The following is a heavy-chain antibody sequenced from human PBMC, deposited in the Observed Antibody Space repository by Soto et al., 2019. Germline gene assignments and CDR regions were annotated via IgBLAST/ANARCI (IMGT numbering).Heavy chain of an antibody. D-gene: IGHD2-2*01. Sequence: SETLSLTCTISGVSISSYYWSWIRQPPGKGLEWIGYISHSGNTNYNPSLKSRVTISVDTSKNQFSLNLSYVTAADTAVYFCARPRGYCSSTSCSRGAFDIWGQGTMVTVSS. CDR3: ARPRGYCSSTSCSRGAFDI. CDR2: ISHSGNT. V-gene: IGHV4-59*08. CDR1: GVSISSYY. J-gene: IGHJ3*02.